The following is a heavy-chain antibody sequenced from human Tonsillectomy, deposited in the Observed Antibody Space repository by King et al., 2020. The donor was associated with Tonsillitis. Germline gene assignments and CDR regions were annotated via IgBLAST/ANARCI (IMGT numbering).Heavy chain of an antibody. D-gene: IGHD3-10*01. J-gene: IGHJ4*02. CDR2: IKTKSEGGTT. CDR3: TTLTMQLVHYDY. CDR1: GFILSNAW. V-gene: IGHV3-15*01. Sequence: VQLVESGGGLVKPGGSLRLSCAASGFILSNAWMNWVRQAPGKGLEWVGRIKTKSEGGTTDYAAPVKGRCTISRDDSKNTLYLQINSLKAEDTAIYYCTTLTMQLVHYDYWGQGTLVTVSS.